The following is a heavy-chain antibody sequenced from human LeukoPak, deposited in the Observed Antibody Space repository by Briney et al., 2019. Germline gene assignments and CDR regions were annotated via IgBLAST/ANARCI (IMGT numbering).Heavy chain of an antibody. CDR3: AKGARLRANSYYFDS. CDR2: ISWNRGRI. D-gene: IGHD5-12*01. V-gene: IGHV3-9*03. J-gene: IGHJ4*02. CDR1: GFTIDEYA. Sequence: GGSLRLSCAASGFTIDEYAMHWVRQAPGKGLEWVSGISWNRGRIGYADAVKGRFTISRDNAKNSLYLQMSSLRADDMALYYCAKGARLRANSYYFDSWGQGTLVTVSS.